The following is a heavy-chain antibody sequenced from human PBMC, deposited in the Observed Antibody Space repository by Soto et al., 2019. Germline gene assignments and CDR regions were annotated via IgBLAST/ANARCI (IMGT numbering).Heavy chain of an antibody. CDR1: GFTFSDSA. Sequence: EVQLVESGGGLVQPGGSLKLSCVVSGFTFSDSAIHWVRQTPGKGLEWVGRVASKPEGYTTTYGASVKGRFTVSVDDSQNTAYLQRNGLKTEDTAVYYCSKYSGSLSMPAALGPGTLVTVSA. D-gene: IGHD1-26*01. CDR2: VASKPEGYTT. V-gene: IGHV3-73*02. CDR3: SKYSGSLSMPAA. J-gene: IGHJ5*02.